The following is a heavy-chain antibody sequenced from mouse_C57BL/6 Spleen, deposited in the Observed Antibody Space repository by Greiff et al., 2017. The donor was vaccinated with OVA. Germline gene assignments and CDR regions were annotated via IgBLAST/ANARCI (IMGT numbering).Heavy chain of an antibody. D-gene: IGHD1-1*01. CDR3: ARWNPYYYGSSPYAMDY. CDR2: INPSNGGT. CDR1: GYTFTSYW. V-gene: IGHV1-53*01. Sequence: VQLQQPGTELVKPGASVKLSCKASGYTFTSYWMHWVKQRPGQGLEWIGNINPSNGGTNYNEKFKSKATLTVDKSSSTAYMQLSSLTSEDSAVYYCARWNPYYYGSSPYAMDYWGQGTSVTVSS. J-gene: IGHJ4*01.